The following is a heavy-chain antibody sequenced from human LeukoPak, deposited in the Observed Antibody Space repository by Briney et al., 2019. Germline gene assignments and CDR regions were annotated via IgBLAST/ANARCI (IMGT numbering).Heavy chain of an antibody. Sequence: PGGSLRFSCAASGFPFSNYAMTWVRQAPGKGLERVSGISDSGDRTYYADSVKGRFTISRDNSKNMLYLQMNSLRVEDTALYYCAKGLGTSGYHDYWGQGTLVTVSS. J-gene: IGHJ4*02. CDR1: GFPFSNYA. CDR3: AKGLGTSGYHDY. D-gene: IGHD3-22*01. CDR2: ISDSGDRT. V-gene: IGHV3-23*01.